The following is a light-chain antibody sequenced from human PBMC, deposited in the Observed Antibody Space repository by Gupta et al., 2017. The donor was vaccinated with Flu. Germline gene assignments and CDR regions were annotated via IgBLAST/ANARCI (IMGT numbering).Light chain of an antibody. Sequence: QPVLTQPPSVSGAPGQRITISCTGSSSNIGTVYDVHWYQQLPGTAPKLLIYGNNNRPSGVPDRFSGSKSGTSASLAITGLQAEDEAEYYCQSYDSSLIGYVFGTGTRVTVL. CDR2: GNN. J-gene: IGLJ1*01. CDR1: SSNIGTVYD. V-gene: IGLV1-40*01. CDR3: QSYDSSLIGYV.